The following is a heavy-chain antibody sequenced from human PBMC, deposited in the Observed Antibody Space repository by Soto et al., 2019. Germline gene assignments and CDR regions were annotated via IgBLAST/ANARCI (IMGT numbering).Heavy chain of an antibody. CDR2: VYYRGRS. CDR1: GCSASNRTSY. J-gene: IGHJ4*02. Sequence: XETLSLACTVSGCSASNRTSYWGWIRQSPGKGLEWIGSVYYRGRSYSKSSVKSRVTISVDTSKNQFSLNLNSVTASDTAVYYCVSQRTSVLTQAYFDYWGPGALVTVSS. V-gene: IGHV4-39*01. CDR3: VSQRTSVLTQAYFDY. D-gene: IGHD2-8*01.